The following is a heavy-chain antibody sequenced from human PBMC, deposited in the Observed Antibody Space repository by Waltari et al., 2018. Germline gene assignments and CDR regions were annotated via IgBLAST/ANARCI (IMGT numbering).Heavy chain of an antibody. Sequence: VQLVESGGGEVQPGRSLRLLCEASGFTFSRPGLHGVRQGPNKGLEWVARIWYDGSKEYYADSVKGRFTISRDNSKNTLYLQMNSLRVEDTAMYYCAREPHYYDSPYFDYWGQGTLVTVSS. D-gene: IGHD3-22*01. CDR2: IWYDGSKE. CDR3: AREPHYYDSPYFDY. CDR1: GFTFSRPG. J-gene: IGHJ4*02. V-gene: IGHV3-33*01.